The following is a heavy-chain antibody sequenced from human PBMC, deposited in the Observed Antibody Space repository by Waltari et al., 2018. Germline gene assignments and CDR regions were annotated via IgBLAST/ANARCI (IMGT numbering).Heavy chain of an antibody. CDR1: GFTFSNAW. D-gene: IGHD6-25*01. Sequence: EVQLVESGGGLVKPGGSLSLSCEASGFTFSNAWMSWVRQAPGKGLEWVGRIKSKTDGGTTDYAAPVKGRFTISRDDSKNTLYLQMNSLKTEDTAVYNCAAAAHYYGMDVWGQGTTVTVSS. CDR3: AAAAHYYGMDV. V-gene: IGHV3-15*01. J-gene: IGHJ6*02. CDR2: IKSKTDGGTT.